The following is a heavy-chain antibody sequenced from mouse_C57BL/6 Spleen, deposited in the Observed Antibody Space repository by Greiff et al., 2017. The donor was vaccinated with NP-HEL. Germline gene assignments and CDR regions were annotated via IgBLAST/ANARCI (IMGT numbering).Heavy chain of an antibody. CDR2: ISSGSSSI. CDR3: ASYYEYDDYAMEG. D-gene: IGHD2-4*01. CDR1: GFTFSDYG. J-gene: IGHJ4*01. Sequence: EVQRVESGGGLVKPGGSLKLSCAASGFTFSDYGMHWVRQAPEKGLEWVAYISSGSSSIYYADTVKGRFTISRDNAKNTLFLQMTSLRSEDTARYYCASYYEYDDYAMEGRGKGASVTV. V-gene: IGHV5-17*01.